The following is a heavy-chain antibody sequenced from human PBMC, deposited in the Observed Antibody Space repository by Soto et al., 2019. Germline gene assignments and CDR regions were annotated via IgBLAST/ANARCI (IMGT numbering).Heavy chain of an antibody. CDR3: ARGRYSSSRSPFDY. D-gene: IGHD6-13*01. CDR2: INHSGST. Sequence: SETLSLTCAVYGGSFSGYYWSWIRQPPGKGLEWIGEINHSGSTNYNPSLKSRVTISVGTSKNQFSLKLSSVTAADTAVYYCARGRYSSSRSPFDYWGQGTLVTVSS. V-gene: IGHV4-34*01. CDR1: GGSFSGYY. J-gene: IGHJ4*02.